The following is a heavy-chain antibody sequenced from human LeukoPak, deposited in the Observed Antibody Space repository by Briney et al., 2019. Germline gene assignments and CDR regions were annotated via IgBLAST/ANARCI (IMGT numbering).Heavy chain of an antibody. CDR2: IIPILGIA. D-gene: IGHD3-22*01. V-gene: IGHV1-69*04. Sequence: RASVKVSCKASGGTFSSYAISWVRQAPGQGLEWMGRIIPILGIANYAQKFQGRVTITADKSTSIAYMELSSLRSEDTAVYYCAGEYAHVYYYDSSGSPDAFDIWGQGTMVTVSS. J-gene: IGHJ3*02. CDR3: AGEYAHVYYYDSSGSPDAFDI. CDR1: GGTFSSYA.